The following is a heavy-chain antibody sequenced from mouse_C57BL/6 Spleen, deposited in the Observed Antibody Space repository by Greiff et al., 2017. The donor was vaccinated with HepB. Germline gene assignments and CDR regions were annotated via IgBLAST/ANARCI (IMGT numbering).Heavy chain of an antibody. V-gene: IGHV1-50*01. CDR1: GYTFTRYW. CDR2: IDPSDSYT. CDR3: ARFGLPAY. D-gene: IGHD3-1*01. J-gene: IGHJ3*01. Sequence: VQLQQPGAELVKPGASVKLSCKASGYTFTRYWMQWVKQRPGQGLEWIGEIDPSDSYTNYNQKFKGKATLTVDTSSSTAYMQLSSLTSEDSAVYYCARFGLPAYWGQGTLVTVSA.